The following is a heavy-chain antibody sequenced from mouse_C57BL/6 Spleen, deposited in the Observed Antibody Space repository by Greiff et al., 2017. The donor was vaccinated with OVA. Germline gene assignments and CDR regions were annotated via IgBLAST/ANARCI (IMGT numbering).Heavy chain of an antibody. CDR2: INPNNGGT. V-gene: IGHV1-26*01. CDR3: ARELRLQENY. Sequence: EVQLQQSGPELVKPGASVKISCKASGYTFTDYYMNWVKQSHGKSLEWIGDINPNNGGTSYNQKFKGKATLTVDKSSSTAYMELRSLTSEDSAVYYCARELRLQENYWGQGTTPTVSS. J-gene: IGHJ2*01. CDR1: GYTFTDYY. D-gene: IGHD3-2*02.